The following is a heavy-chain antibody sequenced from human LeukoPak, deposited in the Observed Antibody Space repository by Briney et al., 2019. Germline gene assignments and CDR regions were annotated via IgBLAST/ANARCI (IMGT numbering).Heavy chain of an antibody. CDR1: GCSISSSSYY. J-gene: IGHJ4*02. CDR3: ARYHRIAVAGIDY. Sequence: PSETLSLTCTVSGCSISSSSYYWGWIRQPPGKGLEWIGSICYSGSTYYNPSLKSRVTISVDTSKNQFSLKLSSVTAADTAVYYCARYHRIAVAGIDYWGQGTLVTVSS. D-gene: IGHD6-19*01. V-gene: IGHV4-39*01. CDR2: ICYSGST.